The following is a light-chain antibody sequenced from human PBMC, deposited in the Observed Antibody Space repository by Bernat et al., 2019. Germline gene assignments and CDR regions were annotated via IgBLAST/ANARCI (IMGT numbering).Light chain of an antibody. CDR1: QSLTHSNGYKY. Sequence: DIMMTQSPLSLPVTPGEPASISCKSSQSLTHSNGYKYLDWYVQRPGQSPQLLIYLGSNRASGVPARSSGSGSGTRFTLNISRVEAEDVGIYYCMLSLQSPYTVGQGTKLEIK. CDR2: LGS. J-gene: IGKJ2*01. CDR3: MLSLQSPYT. V-gene: IGKV2-28*01.